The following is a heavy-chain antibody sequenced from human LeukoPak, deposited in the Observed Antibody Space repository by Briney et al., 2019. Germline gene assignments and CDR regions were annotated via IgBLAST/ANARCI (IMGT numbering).Heavy chain of an antibody. CDR2: ISSSSSYI. V-gene: IGHV3-21*04. D-gene: IGHD3-3*01. J-gene: IGHJ4*02. CDR1: GFTFSSYS. CDR3: ATPDFWSGYLIDY. Sequence: GGSLRLSCAASGFTFSSYSMNWVRQAPGKGLEWVSSISSSSSYIYYADSVKGRFTISRDNSKNTLYLQMNSLRAEDTAVYYCATPDFWSGYLIDYWGQGTLVTVSS.